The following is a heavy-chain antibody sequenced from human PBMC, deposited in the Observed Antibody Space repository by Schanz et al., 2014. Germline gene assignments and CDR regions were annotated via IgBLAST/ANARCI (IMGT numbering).Heavy chain of an antibody. Sequence: VQLVESGGDLVKPGGSLRLSCEASGFTFSNYGMNWVRQAPEKGLEWVSSIISSSGTIYYADSVKGRFTISRDNAKNLLYLQMNGLRAEDTAVYFCARDLSSLIQGDVWGKGTTVTVSS. V-gene: IGHV3-48*01. J-gene: IGHJ6*04. CDR2: IISSSGTI. CDR3: ARDLSSLIQGDV. D-gene: IGHD2-2*01. CDR1: GFTFSNYG.